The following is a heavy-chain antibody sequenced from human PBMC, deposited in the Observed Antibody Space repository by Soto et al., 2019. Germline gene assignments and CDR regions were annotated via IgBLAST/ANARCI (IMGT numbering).Heavy chain of an antibody. D-gene: IGHD3-3*01. J-gene: IGHJ4*02. Sequence: DSVKVSCKASGYTFTSYGISWVRQAPGQGLEWMGWISAYNGNTNYAQKLQGRVTMTTDTSTSTAYMELRSLRSDDTAVYYCARQGAKAHYYDFWICYPDIADAMDDYWGQVHLVTVSS. CDR1: GYTFTSYG. CDR3: ARQGAKAHYYDFWICYPDIADAMDDY. CDR2: ISAYNGNT. V-gene: IGHV1-18*01.